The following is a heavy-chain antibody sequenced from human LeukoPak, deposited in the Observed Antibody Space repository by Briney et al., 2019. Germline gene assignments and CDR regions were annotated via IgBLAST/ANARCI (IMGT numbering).Heavy chain of an antibody. D-gene: IGHD5-18*01. CDR3: ARGGRYSYSSRDGGYFDN. V-gene: IGHV3-30*03. J-gene: IGHJ4*02. Sequence: GGSLSLSCAASGFTFSSYGMLWVRQAPGPGLGWGAVISNVGCNKYYADSVKGRVTISRDNSKNTLYLQMNSLRAEDTAVYYCARGGRYSYSSRDGGYFDNWGQGALVTVSS. CDR1: GFTFSSYG. CDR2: ISNVGCNK.